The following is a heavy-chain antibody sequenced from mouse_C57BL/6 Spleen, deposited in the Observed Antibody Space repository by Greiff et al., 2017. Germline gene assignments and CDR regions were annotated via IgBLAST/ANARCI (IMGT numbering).Heavy chain of an antibody. CDR1: GYTFTDYY. CDR3: ARNLYYYGSSYPWFAY. Sequence: VQLVESGPELVKPGASVKISCKASGYTFTDYYINWVKQRPGQGLEWIGWIFPGSGSTYYNEKFKGKATLTVDKSSSTAYMLLSSLTSEDSAVYFCARNLYYYGSSYPWFAYWGQGTLVTVSA. V-gene: IGHV1-75*01. J-gene: IGHJ3*01. CDR2: IFPGSGST. D-gene: IGHD1-1*01.